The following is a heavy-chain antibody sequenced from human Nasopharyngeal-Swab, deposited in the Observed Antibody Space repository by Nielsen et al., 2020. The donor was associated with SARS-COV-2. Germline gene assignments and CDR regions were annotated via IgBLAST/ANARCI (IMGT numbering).Heavy chain of an antibody. D-gene: IGHD6-19*01. J-gene: IGHJ4*02. Sequence: ADTLSPTVPAHGGSFSGYYWSWIGNPSGKALEWIVEFNHSGSTNYNRSLKSRVTISVDTSTNQFSLKLSSVTAEDTAVYYCARGRVGGWRNPFDYWGQGTLVTVSS. CDR3: ARGRVGGWRNPFDY. CDR1: GGSFSGYY. V-gene: IGHV4-34*01. CDR2: FNHSGST.